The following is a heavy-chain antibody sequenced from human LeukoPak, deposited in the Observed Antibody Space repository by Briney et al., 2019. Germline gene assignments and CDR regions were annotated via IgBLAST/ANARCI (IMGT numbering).Heavy chain of an antibody. CDR2: IYPGDSDT. D-gene: IGHD2-21*02. V-gene: IGHV5-51*01. CDR1: GYSFTSYW. J-gene: IGHJ5*02. CDR3: ARSLCGGDCSWEFDP. Sequence: GESLKISCKGSGYSFTSYWIGWVRQMPGKGLEWMGIIYPGDSDTRYSPSFQGQVTISADKSISTAYLQWSSLKASDTAMYYCARSLCGGDCSWEFDPWGQGTLVTVSS.